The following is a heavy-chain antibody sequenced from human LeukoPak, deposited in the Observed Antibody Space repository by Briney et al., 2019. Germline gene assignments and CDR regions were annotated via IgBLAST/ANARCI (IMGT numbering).Heavy chain of an antibody. J-gene: IGHJ4*02. CDR2: ISWNSGSI. V-gene: IGHV3-9*01. Sequence: GRSLRLSCAASGFTFDDYGMHWVRQAPGKGLEWVSGISWNSGSIGYADSVKGRFTISRDNAKNSLYLQMNSLRAEDTALYYCAKDFRSGTYSYFDYWGQGTLVTVSS. D-gene: IGHD3-10*01. CDR3: AKDFRSGTYSYFDY. CDR1: GFTFDDYG.